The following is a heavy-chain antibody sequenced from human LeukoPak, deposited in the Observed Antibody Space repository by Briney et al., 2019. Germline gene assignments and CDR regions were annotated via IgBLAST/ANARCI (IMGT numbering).Heavy chain of an antibody. Sequence: EASVKVSCKVSGYTLTELSMHWVRQAPGKGLEWMGGFDPEDGETIYAQKFQGRVSMTEDTSTDTAYTELRSLRSEDTAVYYCATARITFGGVIVVPLDYWGQGTLVTVSS. D-gene: IGHD3-16*02. V-gene: IGHV1-24*01. CDR1: GYTLTELS. CDR3: ATARITFGGVIVVPLDY. CDR2: FDPEDGET. J-gene: IGHJ4*02.